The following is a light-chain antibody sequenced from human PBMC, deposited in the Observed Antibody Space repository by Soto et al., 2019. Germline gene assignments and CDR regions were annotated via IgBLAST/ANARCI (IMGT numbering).Light chain of an antibody. Sequence: EIVLTQSPATLSLSPGERATLSCRASQNVSGYLAWYQQKPGQAPRLLIYDASNRATGIPARFSGSGSGTDFSLTISSLEPEDLAVYYCQQRSTWPLTFGGGTKVEIK. CDR2: DAS. CDR3: QQRSTWPLT. CDR1: QNVSGY. J-gene: IGKJ4*01. V-gene: IGKV3-11*01.